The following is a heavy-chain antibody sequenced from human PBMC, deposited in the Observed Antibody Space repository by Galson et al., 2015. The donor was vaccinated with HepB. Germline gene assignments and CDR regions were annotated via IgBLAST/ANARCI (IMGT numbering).Heavy chain of an antibody. CDR3: AKDGPGRITIFGVVPLYYYGMDV. CDR2: ISGSGGST. J-gene: IGHJ6*02. CDR1: GFTFSSYA. V-gene: IGHV3-23*01. D-gene: IGHD3-3*01. Sequence: SLRLSCAASGFTFSSYAMSWVRQAPGKGLEWVSAISGSGGSTYYADSVKGRFTISRDNSMNTLYLQMNSLRAEDTAVYYCAKDGPGRITIFGVVPLYYYGMDVWGQGTTVTVSS.